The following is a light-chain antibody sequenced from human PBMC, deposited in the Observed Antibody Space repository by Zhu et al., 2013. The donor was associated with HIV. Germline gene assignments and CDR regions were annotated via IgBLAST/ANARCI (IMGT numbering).Light chain of an antibody. V-gene: IGKV3-15*01. CDR3: QQYNNWPRT. CDR1: QSVSSSY. J-gene: IGKJ1*01. Sequence: EIVLTQSPGTLSLSPGERATLSCRASQSVSSSYLAWYQQKPGQAPRLLIYGASTRDTGIPARFSGSGSGTEFTLTISSLQSEDFAVYYCQQYNNWPRTFGQGTKVEI. CDR2: GAS.